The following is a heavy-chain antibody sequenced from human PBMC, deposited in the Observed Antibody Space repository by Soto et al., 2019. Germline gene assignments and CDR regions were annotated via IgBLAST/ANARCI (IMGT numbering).Heavy chain of an antibody. V-gene: IGHV3-11*01. CDR2: ISSSSNTI. Sequence: GGSLSLSCAASGFTFSDYYMSWIRQAPGKGLEWVSYISSSSNTIYYADSVKGRFTISGDNARNSLYLQMDSLRAEDTAVYYCARGRCVRCGVDVWGKGTTVTAS. D-gene: IGHD4-17*01. J-gene: IGHJ6*03. CDR1: GFTFSDYY. CDR3: ARGRCVRCGVDV.